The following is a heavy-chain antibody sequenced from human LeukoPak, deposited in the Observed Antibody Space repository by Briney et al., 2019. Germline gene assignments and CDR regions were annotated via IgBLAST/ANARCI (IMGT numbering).Heavy chain of an antibody. J-gene: IGHJ4*02. V-gene: IGHV3-30*02. CDR1: GFTFSSYG. D-gene: IGHD5-24*01. CDR3: ATEMATNPAFDY. Sequence: GGSLRLSCAASGFTFSSYGMHWVRQAPGKGLEWVAFINYDGSNKYYADSVRGRFTISRDNAKNTLYLQMNSLRAEDTAVYYCATEMATNPAFDYWGQGTLVTVSS. CDR2: INYDGSNK.